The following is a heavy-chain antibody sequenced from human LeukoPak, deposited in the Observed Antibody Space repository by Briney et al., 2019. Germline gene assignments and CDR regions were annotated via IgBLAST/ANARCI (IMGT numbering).Heavy chain of an antibody. V-gene: IGHV3-30*02. CDR1: GFTFGSYG. J-gene: IGHJ4*02. Sequence: GEPLRLSCAASGFTFGSYGMHWVRQAPGKGLEWVAFIRYDGSNKYYADSVKGRFTISRDNSKNTLYLQMNSLRAEDTAVYYCAKDHKQWLGQYYFDYWGQGTLVTVSS. D-gene: IGHD6-19*01. CDR2: IRYDGSNK. CDR3: AKDHKQWLGQYYFDY.